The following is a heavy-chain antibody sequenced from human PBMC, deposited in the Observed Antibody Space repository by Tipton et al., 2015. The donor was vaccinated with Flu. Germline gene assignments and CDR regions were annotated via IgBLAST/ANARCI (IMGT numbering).Heavy chain of an antibody. D-gene: IGHD1-26*01. CDR3: ASARQWGSYFDWFDP. CDR1: GGSIISSSFY. Sequence: GLVKPSETLSLTCTVSGGSIISSSFYWGWIRQPPGKGLEWIGNIYYSGNTYYNPPRKSRVTVSVDTSKNQLSLKLTSVTAADTAVYYCASARQWGSYFDWFDPWGQGTLVTVSS. J-gene: IGHJ5*02. CDR2: IYYSGNT. V-gene: IGHV4-39*07.